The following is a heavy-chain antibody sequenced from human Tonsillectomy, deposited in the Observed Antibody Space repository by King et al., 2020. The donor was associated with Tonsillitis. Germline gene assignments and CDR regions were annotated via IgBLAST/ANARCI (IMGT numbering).Heavy chain of an antibody. CDR3: ARERRRYTSGWLYFDY. V-gene: IGHV3-53*01. Sequence: VQLVESGGGLIQPGGSLRLSCAASRFTVSSNYMSWVRQAPGKGLEWVSLIYSGGSTYYADSVKGRFTISRDNSKNTLYLQMNSLRAEDTAVYYCARERRRYTSGWLYFDYWGQGALLSVSS. CDR2: IYSGGST. CDR1: RFTVSSNY. D-gene: IGHD6-19*01. J-gene: IGHJ4*02.